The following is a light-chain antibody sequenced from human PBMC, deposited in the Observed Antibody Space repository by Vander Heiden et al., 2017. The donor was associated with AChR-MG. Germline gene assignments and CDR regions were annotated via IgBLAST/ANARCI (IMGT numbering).Light chain of an antibody. CDR1: QSLLHSRGDTY. Sequence: DIVLTQSPLSLSVTPGEPASISCRSSQSLLHSRGDTYLDWYLQKAGQSPKLLMYLGSNRASGVPDRFSCSGSGTDFTLKISRVEAEDVGVYYCRQALQTPHTFGQGTKLEIK. CDR2: LGS. CDR3: RQALQTPHT. V-gene: IGKV2-28*01. J-gene: IGKJ2*01.